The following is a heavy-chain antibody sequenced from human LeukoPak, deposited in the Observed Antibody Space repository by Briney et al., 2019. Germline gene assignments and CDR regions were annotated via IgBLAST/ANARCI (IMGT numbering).Heavy chain of an antibody. J-gene: IGHJ3*02. CDR3: AREAVAGYGSDAFDI. D-gene: IGHD6-13*01. Sequence: SETLSLTCTVSGGSISSYYWSWIRQPPGKGLEWTAYIYNRGSTNYNPSLKSRVTISVDTSKNQFSLKLSSVTAADTAVYYCAREAVAGYGSDAFDIWGQGTMVTVSS. V-gene: IGHV4-59*01. CDR2: IYNRGST. CDR1: GGSISSYY.